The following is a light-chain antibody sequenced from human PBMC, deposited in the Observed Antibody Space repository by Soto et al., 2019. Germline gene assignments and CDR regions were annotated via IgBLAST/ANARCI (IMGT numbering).Light chain of an antibody. CDR3: LLSYSGASYV. V-gene: IGLV7-46*01. CDR1: TGAVTSGHY. CDR2: DTS. J-gene: IGLJ1*01. Sequence: QAVVTQEPSLTVSPGGTVTLTCGSSTGAVTSGHYHYWFQQKPGQAPRTLIYDTSNKHSWTPARFSGSLLGGKAALTLSGAQPEDEAEYYCLLSYSGASYVFGTGTKVTFL.